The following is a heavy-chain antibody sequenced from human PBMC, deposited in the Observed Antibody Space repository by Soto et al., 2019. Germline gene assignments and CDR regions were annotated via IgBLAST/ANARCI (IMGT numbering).Heavy chain of an antibody. CDR2: MSPNSGNT. CDR3: ALSSQTTYIIDAFDI. V-gene: IGHV1-8*01. D-gene: IGHD3-16*01. CDR1: GYIFTSFH. J-gene: IGHJ3*02. Sequence: QVQLVQSGAEVKTPGASVRVSCKASGYIFTSFHINWVRQASGQGLEWMGWMSPNSGNTGYAQKFQGRVTMTRNTSISTAYMDLSSLRSEDTAIYYCALSSQTTYIIDAFDIWGQGTVLTVSS.